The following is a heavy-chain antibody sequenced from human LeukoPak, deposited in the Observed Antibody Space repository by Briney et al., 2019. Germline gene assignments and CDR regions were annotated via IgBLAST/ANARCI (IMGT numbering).Heavy chain of an antibody. J-gene: IGHJ4*02. CDR3: AREGGPYRPLDY. CDR1: SGSISSYY. V-gene: IGHV4-59*12. CDR2: IFYSGST. Sequence: PSETLSLTCTVSSGSISSYYWSWIRQPPGKGLEWIGYIFYSGSTNYNPSLKSRVTISVDMSENHISLQLTSVTAADTAVCYCAREGGPYRPLDYSGQGTLVTVSS.